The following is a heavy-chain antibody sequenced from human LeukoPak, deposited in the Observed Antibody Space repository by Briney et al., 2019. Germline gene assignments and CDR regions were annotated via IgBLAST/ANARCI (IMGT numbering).Heavy chain of an antibody. CDR3: ARDRRYCSGGSCYPGDIDY. Sequence: SQTLSLTCTVSGGSISRGGYYWSWIRQHPGKGLEWIGYIHDSGSTYYNPSLKSRVTISVDTSKNQFSLKLSSVTAADTAVYYCARDRRYCSGGSCYPGDIDYWGQGTLVTVSS. CDR2: IHDSGST. J-gene: IGHJ4*02. D-gene: IGHD2-15*01. CDR1: GGSISRGGYY. V-gene: IGHV4-31*03.